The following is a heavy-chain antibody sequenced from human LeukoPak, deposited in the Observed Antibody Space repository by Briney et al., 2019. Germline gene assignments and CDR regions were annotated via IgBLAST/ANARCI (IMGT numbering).Heavy chain of an antibody. J-gene: IGHJ3*02. CDR2: INSDGSST. CDR3: ARDQGYSYGPDAFDI. D-gene: IGHD5-18*01. V-gene: IGHV3-74*01. CDR1: GFTFSTYW. Sequence: GGSLRLSCAASGFTFSTYWMSWVRQAPGKGLVWVSRINSDGSSTSYADSAKGRFTISRDNAKNTLYLQMNSLRAEDTAVYYCARDQGYSYGPDAFDIWGQGTMVTVSS.